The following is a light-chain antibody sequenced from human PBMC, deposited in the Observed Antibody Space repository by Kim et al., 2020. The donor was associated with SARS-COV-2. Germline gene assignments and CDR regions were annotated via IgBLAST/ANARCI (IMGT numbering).Light chain of an antibody. V-gene: IGKV4-1*01. Sequence: ATINCKSSQSVLYSSNNKNYLAWYQQKPGQPPKLLIYWASTRESGVPDRFSGSGSGTDFTLTISSLQAEDVAVYYCQQHCAIPLTFGQGTKVDIK. J-gene: IGKJ1*01. CDR3: QQHCAIPLT. CDR2: WAS. CDR1: QSVLYSSNNKNY.